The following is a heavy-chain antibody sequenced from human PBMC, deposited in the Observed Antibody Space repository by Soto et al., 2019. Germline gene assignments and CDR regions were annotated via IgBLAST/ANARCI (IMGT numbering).Heavy chain of an antibody. CDR1: GFTFDDYT. CDR3: AKARGLRDDAFDI. D-gene: IGHD6-19*01. J-gene: IGHJ3*02. CDR2: ISWDGGST. Sequence: EVQLVESGGVVVQPGGSLRLSCAASGFTFDDYTMHWVRQAPGKGLEWVSLISWDGGSTYYADSVKGRFTISRDNSKNSLYLQMNSLRTEDTASYYCAKARGLRDDAFDIWGQGTMVTVSS. V-gene: IGHV3-43*01.